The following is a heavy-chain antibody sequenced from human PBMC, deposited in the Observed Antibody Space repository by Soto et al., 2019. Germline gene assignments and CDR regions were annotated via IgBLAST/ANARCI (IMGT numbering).Heavy chain of an antibody. Sequence: ASVEVSCKASGYSFTSLDINWVRQTAGQGLEWMGWMEPSTGRTGYAQKFQGRVTMTRDTSINTAYMELTTLTSDDTAFYYCARGVSAGFDYWGQGTLVTVSS. CDR3: ARGVSAGFDY. CDR2: MEPSTGRT. V-gene: IGHV1-8*01. D-gene: IGHD1-1*01. J-gene: IGHJ4*02. CDR1: GYSFTSLD.